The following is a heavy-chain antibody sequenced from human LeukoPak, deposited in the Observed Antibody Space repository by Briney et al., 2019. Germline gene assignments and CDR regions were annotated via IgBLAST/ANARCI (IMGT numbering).Heavy chain of an antibody. D-gene: IGHD3-3*02. CDR3: ARAFYPGYYSYMAV. CDR2: IYYSGST. Sequence: ASETLSLTCTVSGGSISPYYWSWIRQPPGKGLEWIGYIYYSGSTNYNPSLKSRVTISVDTSKNQFSLKLSSVTAADTAVYYCARAFYPGYYSYMAVWGKGTTVTVSS. CDR1: GGSISPYY. J-gene: IGHJ6*03. V-gene: IGHV4-59*01.